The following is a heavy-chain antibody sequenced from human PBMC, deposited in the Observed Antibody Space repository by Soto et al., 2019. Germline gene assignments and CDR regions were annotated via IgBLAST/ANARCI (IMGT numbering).Heavy chain of an antibody. V-gene: IGHV2-5*02. J-gene: IGHJ4*02. D-gene: IGHD2-15*01. CDR1: GFSLSTRGVG. CDR2: IYWDNDD. CDR3: AHTPNYHAGSHYFDF. Sequence: QITLKESGPTLVKPSQTLTLTCTFSGFSLSTRGVGVGWIRQPPGKALEWLAFIYWDNDDRYSPSLKSRLTITQDTPKHQVVLPMTNVDPVDTATYFCAHTPNYHAGSHYFDFGGQGTLVTVSS.